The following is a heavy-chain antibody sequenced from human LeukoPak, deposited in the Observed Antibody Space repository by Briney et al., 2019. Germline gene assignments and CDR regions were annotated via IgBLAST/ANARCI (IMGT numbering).Heavy chain of an antibody. J-gene: IGHJ4*02. V-gene: IGHV4-59*01. CDR2: IYYSGST. CDR3: ARAERWLQLIDY. Sequence: SETLSLTCTVSGGSISSYYWSWIRQPPGKGLEWIGYIYYSGSTNYNPSLKSRDTISVDTSKNQFSLKLSSVTAADTAVYYCARAERWLQLIDYWGQGTLVTVSS. CDR1: GGSISSYY. D-gene: IGHD5-24*01.